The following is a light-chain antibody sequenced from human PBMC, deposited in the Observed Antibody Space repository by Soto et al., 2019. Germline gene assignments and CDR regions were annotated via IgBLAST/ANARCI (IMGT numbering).Light chain of an antibody. CDR1: QSISSNY. Sequence: EIVLTQSPGTLSLSAGERATLSCRASQSISSNYLAWSQQKPGQAPRLPIFGASYRATGIPARFSGSGSGTDFTLTISRLAPEDFAVYYCQQDGSSPPEFTFGPGTKVYIK. CDR3: QQDGSSPPEFT. V-gene: IGKV3-20*01. J-gene: IGKJ3*01. CDR2: GAS.